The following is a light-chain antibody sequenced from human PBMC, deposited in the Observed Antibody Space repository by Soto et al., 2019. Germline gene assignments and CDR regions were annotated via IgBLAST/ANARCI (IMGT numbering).Light chain of an antibody. CDR3: QQSYSTLWT. CDR2: AAS. Sequence: DIQMTQSPSSLSASVGDRVTITCRAIQSISSYLNWYQQKPGKAPKLLIYAASSLHSGVPSRFSGSGSGTDFTLTISSLQPEDFATYYCQQSYSTLWTFGQGTKVEIK. V-gene: IGKV1-39*01. J-gene: IGKJ1*01. CDR1: QSISSY.